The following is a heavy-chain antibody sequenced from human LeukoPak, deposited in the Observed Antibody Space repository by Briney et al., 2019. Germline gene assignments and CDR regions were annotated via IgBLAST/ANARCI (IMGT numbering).Heavy chain of an antibody. J-gene: IGHJ4*02. CDR3: ARGVWGSGSYYFDY. D-gene: IGHD3-10*01. CDR1: GGSISSGGYY. CDR2: IYYSGST. Sequence: SETLSLTCTVSGGSISSGGYYWRWIRQHPGKGREWIGYIYYSGSTYYNPSLKSRVTISVDTSKNQFSLKLSSVTAADTAVYYCARGVWGSGSYYFDYWGQGTLVTVSS. V-gene: IGHV4-31*03.